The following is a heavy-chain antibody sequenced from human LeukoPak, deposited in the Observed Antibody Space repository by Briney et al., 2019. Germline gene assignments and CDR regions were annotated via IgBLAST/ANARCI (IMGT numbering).Heavy chain of an antibody. CDR2: ISDNSGNI. CDR3: SNGRTSSGTLQHDY. V-gene: IGHV3-23*01. Sequence: GGSLRLSCAASGFTFSSFAMSWVRQAPGQGLEWVSAISDNSGNIYYADSVKGRFTISRDNSENTLYLQMNSLRAEDTALYYCSNGRTSSGTLQHDYWGQGTLVTVSS. J-gene: IGHJ4*02. D-gene: IGHD6-19*01. CDR1: GFTFSSFA.